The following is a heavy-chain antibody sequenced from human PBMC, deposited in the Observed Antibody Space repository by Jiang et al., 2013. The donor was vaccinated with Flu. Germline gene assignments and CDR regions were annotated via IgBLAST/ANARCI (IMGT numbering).Heavy chain of an antibody. CDR3: ASDNDPFFGVVRR. CDR1: GGSISSGSYY. D-gene: IGHD3-3*01. J-gene: IGHJ4*02. CDR2: IYTSGST. V-gene: IGHV4-61*02. Sequence: GSGLVKPSQTLSLTCTVSGGSISSGSYYWSWIRQPAGKGLEWIGRIYTSGSTNYNPSLKSRVTISVDTSKNQFSLKLSSVTAADTAVYYCASDNDPFFGVVRRWGQGTLVTVSS.